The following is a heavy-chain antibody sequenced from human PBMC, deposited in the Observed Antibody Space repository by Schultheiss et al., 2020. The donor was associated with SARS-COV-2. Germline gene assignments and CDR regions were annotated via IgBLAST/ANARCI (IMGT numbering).Heavy chain of an antibody. V-gene: IGHV4-39*07. Sequence: SQTLSLTCTVSGGSVSSGSYYWSWIRQPPGKGLEWIGSIYYSGSTYYNPSLKSRVTISVDTSKNQFSLKLSSVTAADTAVYYCARRVVVAATSFFPRSYGMDVWGQGTTVTVSS. CDR3: ARRVVVAATSFFPRSYGMDV. D-gene: IGHD2-15*01. J-gene: IGHJ6*02. CDR2: IYYSGST. CDR1: GGSVSSGSYY.